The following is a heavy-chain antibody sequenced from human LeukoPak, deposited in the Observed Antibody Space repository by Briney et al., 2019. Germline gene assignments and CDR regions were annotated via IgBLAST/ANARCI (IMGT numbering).Heavy chain of an antibody. V-gene: IGHV3-74*03. J-gene: IGHJ4*02. CDR3: ARGVDFDY. CDR1: GFSFSSYW. CDR2: INSDGTHR. D-gene: IGHD3-16*01. Sequence: GGSLRLSCSGSGFSFSSYWMHSVRQTPDKGLVWVSRINSDGTHRTYADSVKGRFTISRDNANKTLYLQMDSLSGEDTAIYYCARGVDFDYWGQGTQVTVSS.